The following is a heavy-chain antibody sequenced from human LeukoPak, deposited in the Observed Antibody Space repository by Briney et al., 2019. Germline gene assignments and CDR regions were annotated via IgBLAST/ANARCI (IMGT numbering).Heavy chain of an antibody. J-gene: IGHJ4*02. CDR3: ASGSSSWRIDY. CDR1: GYTLTGYY. CDR2: IIPNSGGT. D-gene: IGHD6-13*01. V-gene: IGHV1-2*02. Sequence: ASVTVSCKASGYTLTGYYMHWVRQAPGQGLEWMGWIIPNSGGTNYAQKFQGRVTMTRDTSISTAYMDLSRLRSADTAVYYCASGSSSWRIDYWGQGTLVTVSS.